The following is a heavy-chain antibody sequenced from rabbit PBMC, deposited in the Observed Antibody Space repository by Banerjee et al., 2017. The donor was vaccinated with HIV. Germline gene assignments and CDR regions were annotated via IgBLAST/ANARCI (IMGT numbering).Heavy chain of an antibody. V-gene: IGHV1S40*01. Sequence: QSLEESGGDLVKPGASLTLTCTASGIDFSSYWMCWVRQAPGKGLEWIGCIYTDSGSTYYASWAKGRFTISKTSSTTVTLQMTSLTAADTATYFCARSAYATSDGFFIPFYFNLRGQGTLVTVS. CDR3: ARSAYATSDGFFIPFYFNL. CDR1: GIDFSSYW. D-gene: IGHD1-1*01. CDR2: IYTDSGST. J-gene: IGHJ4*01.